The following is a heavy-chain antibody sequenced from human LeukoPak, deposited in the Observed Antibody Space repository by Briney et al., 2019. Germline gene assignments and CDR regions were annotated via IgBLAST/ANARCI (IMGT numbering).Heavy chain of an antibody. CDR3: ARWGSSSLDY. J-gene: IGHJ4*02. D-gene: IGHD6-6*01. CDR1: GFTFSSYG. V-gene: IGHV3-30*03. Sequence: GRSLRLSCAASGFTFSSYGMHWVRQAPGKGLEWVAVISFDATNKYYADSVKGRFTISRDNSKNTLYLQMDSLRAEDTAVYYCARWGSSSLDYWSQGTLVTVSS. CDR2: ISFDATNK.